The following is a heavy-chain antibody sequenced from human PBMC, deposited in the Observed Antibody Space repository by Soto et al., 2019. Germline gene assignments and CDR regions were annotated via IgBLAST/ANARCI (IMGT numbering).Heavy chain of an antibody. Sequence: TLRFTWTFSGGSISRCYWSGILKSAGKRLEWIGRIYATGTTDYNPSLKSRGMMSVDTSKKQFSLKLRSVTAADTAVYYCVRDGTNTLWDRFSPWVQG. CDR2: IYATGTT. V-gene: IGHV4-4*07. CDR3: VRDGTNTLWDRFSP. J-gene: IGHJ1*01. D-gene: IGHD1-26*01. CDR1: GGSISRCY.